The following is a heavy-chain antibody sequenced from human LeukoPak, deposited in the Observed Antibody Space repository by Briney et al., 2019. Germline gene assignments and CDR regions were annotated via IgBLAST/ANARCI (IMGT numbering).Heavy chain of an antibody. CDR2: INPNSGGT. CDR1: GYTFTGYY. D-gene: IGHD2-15*01. CDR3: ARGYCSGGSCHLDY. V-gene: IGHV1-2*02. J-gene: IGHJ4*02. Sequence: ASVKVSCKASGYTFTGYYMHWVRQAPGQGLEWKGWINPNSGGTNYAQKFQGRVTMTRDTSISTACMELSRLRSDDTAVYYCARGYCSGGSCHLDYWGQGTLVTVSS.